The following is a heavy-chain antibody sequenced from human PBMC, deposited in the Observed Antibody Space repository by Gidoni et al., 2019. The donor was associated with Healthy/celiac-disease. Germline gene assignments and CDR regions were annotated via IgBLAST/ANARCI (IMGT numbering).Heavy chain of an antibody. CDR2: IKSKTDGGTT. J-gene: IGHJ4*02. Sequence: EVQLVESGGGLVKPGGSLRLSCAASGFTFSNAWMSWVRQAPGKGLEWVGRIKSKTDGGTTDYAAPVKGRFTISRDDSKNTLYLQMNSLKTEDTAVYYCTTDSFLGLYAVVTYFDYWGQGTLVTVSS. CDR1: GFTFSNAW. V-gene: IGHV3-15*01. D-gene: IGHD2-15*01. CDR3: TTDSFLGLYAVVTYFDY.